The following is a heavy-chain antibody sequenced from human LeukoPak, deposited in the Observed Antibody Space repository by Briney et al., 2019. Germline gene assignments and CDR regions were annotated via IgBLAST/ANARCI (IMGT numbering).Heavy chain of an antibody. Sequence: ALVKVSCKASGYTFTGYYMHWVRQAPGQGLEWMGRINPNSGGTNYAQKFQGRVTMTRDTSISTAYMELSRLRSDDTAVYYCARGGITMVREDFDYWGQGTLVTVSS. CDR2: INPNSGGT. J-gene: IGHJ4*02. CDR1: GYTFTGYY. CDR3: ARGGITMVREDFDY. D-gene: IGHD3-10*01. V-gene: IGHV1-2*06.